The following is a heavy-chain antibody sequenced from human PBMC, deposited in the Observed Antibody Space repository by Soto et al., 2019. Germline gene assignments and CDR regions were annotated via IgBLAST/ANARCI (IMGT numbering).Heavy chain of an antibody. V-gene: IGHV2-5*02. Sequence: QITLKESGPTLVEPTQTLTLTCSFSGFSLTNSGVGVGWFRQAPGKALECLGIIYWDNDRRYNPSLKTRLTITKDTSKNQVVLKLTYMEPVDTGTYYCAHRVTYFGSWDVGWFDSWGQGTPVTVS. CDR2: IYWDNDR. D-gene: IGHD1-26*01. CDR3: AHRVTYFGSWDVGWFDS. J-gene: IGHJ5*01. CDR1: GFSLTNSGVG.